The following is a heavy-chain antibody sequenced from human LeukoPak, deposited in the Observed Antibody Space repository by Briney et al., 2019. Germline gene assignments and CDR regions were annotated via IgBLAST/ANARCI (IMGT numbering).Heavy chain of an antibody. D-gene: IGHD3/OR15-3a*01. CDR3: ARQTGSGLFILP. V-gene: IGHV4-39*01. J-gene: IGHJ4*02. CDR2: IYYSGNT. Sequence: SETLSLTCTVSGVSISSSNSYWGWIRQPPGKGLEWIGSIYYSGNTYYNASLKSQVSISIDTSKNQFSLRLTPVTAADTAVYYCARQTGSGLFILPGGQGTLVTVSS. CDR1: GVSISSSNSY.